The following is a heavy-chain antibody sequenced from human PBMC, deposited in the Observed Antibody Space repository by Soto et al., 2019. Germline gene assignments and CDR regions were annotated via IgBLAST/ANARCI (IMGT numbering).Heavy chain of an antibody. J-gene: IGHJ6*02. CDR3: ANSRGGTFLGYHGMDI. Sequence: QVQLVQPGPEGKKTGTSVKVSCKASGGTFSSRAISWVRQAPGQGLEGMGGIIPVFGRVNYAEKFQDRVTITADESTGTVYMELSSLRSEDTALYYCANSRGGTFLGYHGMDIWGQGTTVSVSS. CDR2: IIPVFGRV. D-gene: IGHD3-16*01. CDR1: GGTFSSRA. V-gene: IGHV1-69*01.